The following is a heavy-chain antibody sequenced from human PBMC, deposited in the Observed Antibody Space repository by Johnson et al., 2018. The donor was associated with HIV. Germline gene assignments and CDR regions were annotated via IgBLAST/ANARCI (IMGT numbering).Heavy chain of an antibody. CDR3: AGDMSDSAWGDAFDI. CDR2: ITSVGIRT. D-gene: IGHD3-16*01. Sequence: VPLVESGGGLVQPGVSLTLSSAASGFTFRSSWLHWVRQVAGKGLVWVARITSVGIRTNYADSVTGRFTISRDNAKNTLYLQMNSLRAEDTAVYYCAGDMSDSAWGDAFDIWGQGTMVTVSS. CDR1: GFTFRSSW. V-gene: IGHV3-74*01. J-gene: IGHJ3*02.